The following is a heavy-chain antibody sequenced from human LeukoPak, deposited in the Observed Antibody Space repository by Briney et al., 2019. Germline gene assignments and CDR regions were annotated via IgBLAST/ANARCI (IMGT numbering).Heavy chain of an antibody. CDR3: ARNAVSAAQIDY. V-gene: IGHV3-30*02. J-gene: IGHJ4*02. Sequence: GGSLRVSCAASGFTFSSYGMHWVRQAPGKGLEWVAFIRYDGSNKYYADSVKGRFTISRDNSKNTLYLQMNSLRAEDTAVYYCARNAVSAAQIDYWGQGTLVTVSS. CDR1: GFTFSSYG. D-gene: IGHD2-2*01. CDR2: IRYDGSNK.